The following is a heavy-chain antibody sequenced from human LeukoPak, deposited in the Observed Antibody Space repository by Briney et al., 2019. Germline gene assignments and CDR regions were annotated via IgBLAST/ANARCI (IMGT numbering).Heavy chain of an antibody. D-gene: IGHD3-22*01. CDR1: GFTFSSYA. V-gene: IGHV3-23*01. J-gene: IGHJ4*02. CDR3: ARTYYYDSSGYYLRWYLDY. CDR2: FSGSDGST. Sequence: GGSLRLSCAASGFTFSSYAMSWVRQAPGKGLEWVSTFSGSDGSTYYADSVKGRFTVSRDNSKNTLYLQMNSLRAEDTAVYYCARTYYYDSSGYYLRWYLDYWGQGTLVTVSS.